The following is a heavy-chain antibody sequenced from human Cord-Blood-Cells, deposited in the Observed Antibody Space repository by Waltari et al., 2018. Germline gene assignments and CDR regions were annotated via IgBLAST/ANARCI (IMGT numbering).Heavy chain of an antibody. CDR1: GFTFSSST. V-gene: IGHV3-48*02. Sequence: EVQLVESGGGLVQPGGSLSLSCAPSGFTFSSSTMNWVRKAPGKGLALVSYFSSSSSTIYYAYSVKSRGTISRDNAKNSLYLQMNSLRDEDTAVYYCANLGYCSSTSCYLGSGTWGQGTLVTVSS. CDR2: FSSSSSTI. D-gene: IGHD2-2*01. J-gene: IGHJ5*02. CDR3: ANLGYCSSTSCYLGSGT.